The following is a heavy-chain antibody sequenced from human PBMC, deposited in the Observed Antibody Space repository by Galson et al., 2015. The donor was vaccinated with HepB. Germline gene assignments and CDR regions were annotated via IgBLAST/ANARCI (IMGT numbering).Heavy chain of an antibody. D-gene: IGHD6-13*01. J-gene: IGHJ4*02. Sequence: KGLEWIGEINHSGSTNYNPSLKSRVTISVDTSKNQFSLKLSSVTAADTAVYYCAVSISREYYFDYWGQGTLVTVSS. CDR2: INHSGST. CDR3: AVSISREYYFDY. V-gene: IGHV4-34*01.